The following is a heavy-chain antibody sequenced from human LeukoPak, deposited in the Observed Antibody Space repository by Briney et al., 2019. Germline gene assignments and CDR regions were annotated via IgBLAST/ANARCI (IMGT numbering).Heavy chain of an antibody. CDR2: ISSSSSYI. Sequence: GGSLRLSCAASGFTFDSYAMSCVRQAPGKGLEWVSSISSSSSYIYYADSVKGRFTISRDNAKNSLYLQMNSLRAEDTAVYYCARDSGGHTVVKGAFDIWGQGTMVTVSS. D-gene: IGHD4-23*01. CDR3: ARDSGGHTVVKGAFDI. V-gene: IGHV3-21*01. CDR1: GFTFDSYA. J-gene: IGHJ3*02.